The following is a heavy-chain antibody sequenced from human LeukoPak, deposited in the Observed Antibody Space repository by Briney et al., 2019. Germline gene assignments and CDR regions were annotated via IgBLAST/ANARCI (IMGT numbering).Heavy chain of an antibody. J-gene: IGHJ4*02. V-gene: IGHV1-3*01. CDR3: ARVYPYCSSTSCYEAFDY. CDR2: INAGNANT. D-gene: IGHD2-2*01. CDR1: GYTFTSYA. Sequence: ASAKVSCKASGYTFTSYAMHWVRQAPGQRLEWMGWINAGNANTKYSQKFQGRVTITRDTSASTAYMELSSLRSEDTAVYYCARVYPYCSSTSCYEAFDYWGQGTLVTVSS.